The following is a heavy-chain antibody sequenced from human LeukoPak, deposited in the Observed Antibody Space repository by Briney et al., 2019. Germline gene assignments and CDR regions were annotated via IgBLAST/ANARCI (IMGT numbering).Heavy chain of an antibody. J-gene: IGHJ4*02. D-gene: IGHD6-13*01. CDR3: AGTIGHIADKARYYLDY. CDR2: IYYSGST. V-gene: IGHV4-59*01. Sequence: PSETLSLTCTVSGGSISSYYWSWIRQPPGKGLEWIGYIYYSGSTNYNPSLKSRVTISVDTSKNQFSLKLSSVTAADTAVYYCAGTIGHIADKARYYLDYWGQGTLVTVSS. CDR1: GGSISSYY.